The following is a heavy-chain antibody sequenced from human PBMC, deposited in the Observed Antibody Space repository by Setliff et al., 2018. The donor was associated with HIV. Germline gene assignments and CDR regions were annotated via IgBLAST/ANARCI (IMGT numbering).Heavy chain of an antibody. V-gene: IGHV3-11*04. Sequence: GESLTISCAASGFRFSDYYMNWIRQAPGKGLEWISSISSSGRTIKYADSVKGRFTISRDNAKRSLYLQMNSLRVEDTAVYYCARDIPPEYPGFDLWGQGTVVTVSS. CDR2: ISSSGRTI. CDR1: GFRFSDYY. J-gene: IGHJ3*01. D-gene: IGHD6-6*01. CDR3: ARDIPPEYPGFDL.